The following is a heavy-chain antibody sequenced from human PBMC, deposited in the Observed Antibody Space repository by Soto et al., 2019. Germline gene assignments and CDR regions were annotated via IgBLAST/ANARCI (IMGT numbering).Heavy chain of an antibody. CDR3: ARVKIAGRAGFDY. V-gene: IGHV4-38-2*01. D-gene: IGHD6-13*01. CDR2: IYHSGNT. Sequence: SETLPLTCAVSGYSISLGYYWGCIRQPPGKGLEWIGRIYHSGNTYYSPSLKSRVSISLDTSKNHLSLELTSVTAADTALYYCARVKIAGRAGFDYWGLGTLVTVSS. CDR1: GYSISLGYY. J-gene: IGHJ4*02.